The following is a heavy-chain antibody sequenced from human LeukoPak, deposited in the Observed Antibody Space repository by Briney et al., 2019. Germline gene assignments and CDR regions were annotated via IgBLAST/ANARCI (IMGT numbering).Heavy chain of an antibody. CDR1: GFTFSRYG. CDR2: ISDDGTNK. J-gene: IGHJ4*02. CDR3: AKRYSSSWCIDS. Sequence: GGSLRLSCAASGFTFSRYGMPWVRQAPGPGLEWVAVISDDGTNKYYANSVKGRFNISRDNSKNTLYLQMNSLRAEDTAVYYCAKRYSSSWCIDSWGQGTLVTVSS. D-gene: IGHD6-13*01. V-gene: IGHV3-30*18.